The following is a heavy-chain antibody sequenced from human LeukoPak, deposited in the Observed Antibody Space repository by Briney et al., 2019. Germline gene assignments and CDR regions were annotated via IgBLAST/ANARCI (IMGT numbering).Heavy chain of an antibody. J-gene: IGHJ3*02. CDR2: INSDGTTT. CDR3: ARVSPYRVARLGALDI. V-gene: IGHV3-74*01. CDR1: GFSVSGYW. D-gene: IGHD3-16*02. Sequence: GGSLRLSCAASGFSVSGYWMHWVRQAPGKGLVWVSRINSDGTTTDYADSVKGRVTASRDNGRNTVYLQMSSLRADDTAIYYCARVSPYRVARLGALDIWGQGTKVTVSS.